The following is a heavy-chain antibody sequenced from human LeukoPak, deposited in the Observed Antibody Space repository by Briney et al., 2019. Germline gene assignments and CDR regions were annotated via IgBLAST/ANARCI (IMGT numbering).Heavy chain of an antibody. CDR2: INSNSGGT. D-gene: IGHD3-10*01. CDR1: GYTFTGYD. V-gene: IGHV1-2*02. CDR3: ARQNVLDYYGSGSSFDY. J-gene: IGHJ4*02. Sequence: GASVKLSGKASGYTFTGYDMHWVRQSPGQGLEWMGWINSNSGGTNYAQKLQGRVTMTRDTSIRTAYMELSRLRSDGTDVYYCARQNVLDYYGSGSSFDYWGQGTLVTVSS.